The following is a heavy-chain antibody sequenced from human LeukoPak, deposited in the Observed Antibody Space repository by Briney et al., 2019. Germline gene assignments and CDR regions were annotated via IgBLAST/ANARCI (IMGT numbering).Heavy chain of an antibody. J-gene: IGHJ4*02. D-gene: IGHD6-13*01. Sequence: ASVKVSCKVSGYTLTELSMHWVRQAPGKGLEWMGGLDPEDGETIYAQKFQGRVTMTEDTSTDTAYMELSSLRSEDTAVYYCATYGGLIAAAGSDYWGQGTLVTVSS. CDR1: GYTLTELS. CDR3: ATYGGLIAAAGSDY. CDR2: LDPEDGET. V-gene: IGHV1-24*01.